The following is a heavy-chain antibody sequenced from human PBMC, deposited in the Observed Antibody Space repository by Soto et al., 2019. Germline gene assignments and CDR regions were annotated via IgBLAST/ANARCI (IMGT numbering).Heavy chain of an antibody. CDR3: AKDPVVAPGYGATNYFDY. D-gene: IGHD2-15*01. V-gene: IGHV3-23*01. J-gene: IGHJ4*02. CDR1: GFTFSSYW. CDR2: IKGSGGGT. Sequence: PGGSLRLSCAASGFTFSSYWMSWVRQAPGKGLEWVSAIKGSGGGTYYADSVKGRFTISRDNAKNTLYLQMNSLRAEDTAVYYCAKDPVVAPGYGATNYFDYWGQGTLVTVSS.